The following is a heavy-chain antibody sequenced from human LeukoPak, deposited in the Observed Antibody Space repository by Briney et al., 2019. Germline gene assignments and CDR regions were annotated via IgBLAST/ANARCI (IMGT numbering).Heavy chain of an antibody. Sequence: GGSLRLSCAASGFTFDDYGMSWVRHAPGKGLEWVSGINWNGGSTGYADSVKGRFTISRDNAKNSLYLQMNSLRAEDTALYYCARDNSYSNYELVFDYWGQGTLVTVSS. J-gene: IGHJ4*02. CDR2: INWNGGST. CDR1: GFTFDDYG. CDR3: ARDNSYSNYELVFDY. V-gene: IGHV3-20*04. D-gene: IGHD4-11*01.